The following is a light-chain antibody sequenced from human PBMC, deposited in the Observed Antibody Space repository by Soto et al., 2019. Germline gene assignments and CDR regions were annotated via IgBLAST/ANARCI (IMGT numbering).Light chain of an antibody. J-gene: IGKJ4*01. V-gene: IGKV1-6*01. CDR1: QGVGRD. CDR2: HAS. CDR3: LQDYSNPLT. Sequence: AIQMTQSPASLSASVGDTVIITCRASQGVGRDLGWYQQKPRKASRLLIYHASTLLSGVPSRFSGSGSGTDFTLTIASLQPEDFATYFCLQDYSNPLTFGGGTKVDIK.